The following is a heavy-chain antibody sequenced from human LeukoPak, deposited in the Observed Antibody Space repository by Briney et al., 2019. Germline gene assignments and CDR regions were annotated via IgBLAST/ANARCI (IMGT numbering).Heavy chain of an antibody. Sequence: GESLRLSCAVSGVNFSSYWMSWVRQAPGKGLEWVANIKQDGSEEYYVDSVKGRFTISTDNAKNSLYLQMNSLRAEDTAVYYCARDAYYDFWSGYPRYFDYWGQGTLVTVSS. J-gene: IGHJ4*02. V-gene: IGHV3-7*01. CDR3: ARDAYYDFWSGYPRYFDY. CDR1: GVNFSSYW. CDR2: IKQDGSEE. D-gene: IGHD3-3*01.